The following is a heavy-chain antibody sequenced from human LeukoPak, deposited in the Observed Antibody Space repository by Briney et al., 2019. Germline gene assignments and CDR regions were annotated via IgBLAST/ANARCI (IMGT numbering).Heavy chain of an antibody. Sequence: PSETLSLTCAVYGGSFSDYYWSWIRQPPGKGLEWIGEINHSGNTNYNPSLKSRVTISVDTSKNQFSLKLSSVTAADTAVYYCARDNSVRDEAWWFNPWGQGTLVTVSS. CDR2: INHSGNT. D-gene: IGHD5-24*01. J-gene: IGHJ5*02. V-gene: IGHV4-34*01. CDR1: GGSFSDYY. CDR3: ARDNSVRDEAWWFNP.